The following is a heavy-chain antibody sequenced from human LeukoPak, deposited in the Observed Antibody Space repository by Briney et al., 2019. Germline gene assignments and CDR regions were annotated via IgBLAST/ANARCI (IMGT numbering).Heavy chain of an antibody. V-gene: IGHV4-34*01. J-gene: IGHJ4*02. CDR1: GGSFNVYY. CDR2: INHSGST. Sequence: SETLSLTCAVYGGSFNVYYWSWIRQPPRKGLEWIGEINHSGSTSYNPSLKSRVTISVDTSKTQSSLNLSSVTAADTAVYYCARLGYGDYTYYFDSWGQGTLVTVSS. D-gene: IGHD4-17*01. CDR3: ARLGYGDYTYYFDS.